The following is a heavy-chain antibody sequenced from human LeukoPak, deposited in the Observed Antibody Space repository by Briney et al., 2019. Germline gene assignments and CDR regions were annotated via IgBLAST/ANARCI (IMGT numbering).Heavy chain of an antibody. J-gene: IGHJ4*02. Sequence: PSETLSLTCAVSGYSISSGYYWGWIRQPPGKGLEWIGGIYHSGSTYYNPSLKSRVTISVDTSKNQFSLKLSSVTAADTAVYYCARSYCGGDCRFDYWGQGTLVTVSS. CDR2: IYHSGST. D-gene: IGHD2-21*01. CDR1: GYSISSGYY. V-gene: IGHV4-38-2*01. CDR3: ARSYCGGDCRFDY.